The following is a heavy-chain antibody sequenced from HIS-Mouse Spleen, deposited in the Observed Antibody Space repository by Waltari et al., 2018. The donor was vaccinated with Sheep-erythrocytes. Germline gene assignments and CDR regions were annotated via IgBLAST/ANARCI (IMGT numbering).Heavy chain of an antibody. J-gene: IGHJ4*02. Sequence: QVQLVESGGGVVQPGRSLRLSCAASGFTFSSYAMHWVRQAPGKGLEWVAVISYDGRNKYYADSGKGRFTISRDKSKNTLYLQMNSLRAEDTAVYYCARGLAVAARGYFDYWGQGTLVTVSS. CDR1: GFTFSSYA. CDR3: ARGLAVAARGYFDY. CDR2: ISYDGRNK. V-gene: IGHV3-30*04. D-gene: IGHD6-6*01.